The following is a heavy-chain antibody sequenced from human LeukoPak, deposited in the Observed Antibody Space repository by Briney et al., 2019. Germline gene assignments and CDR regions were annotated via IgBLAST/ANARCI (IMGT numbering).Heavy chain of an antibody. V-gene: IGHV3-23*01. CDR2: ISISGGTT. CDR3: AITRETVTSA. CDR1: GFTFSRYA. Sequence: PGGSLRLSCAASGFTFSRYAMSWVRQAPGKGLESVSTISISGGTTYYADSVKGRFTISRDNSRNTLYLQMSSLRADDTAVYFCAITRETVTSAWGRGILVTVSS. J-gene: IGHJ5*02. D-gene: IGHD4-17*01.